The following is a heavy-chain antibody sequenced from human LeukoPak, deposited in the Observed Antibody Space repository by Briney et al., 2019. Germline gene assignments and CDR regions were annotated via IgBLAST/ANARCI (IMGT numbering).Heavy chain of an antibody. CDR2: IYYSRNT. J-gene: IGHJ4*02. D-gene: IGHD3-22*01. Sequence: SETLSLTCTVSGGSISSYYWSWIRQPPGKGLEWIGYIYYSRNTNYNPSLKSRVTISVDTSKNQFSLKLSSVTAADTAVYYCARVGYYDSSGYSSAVDYWGQGTLVTVSS. CDR3: ARVGYYDSSGYSSAVDY. V-gene: IGHV4-59*01. CDR1: GGSISSYY.